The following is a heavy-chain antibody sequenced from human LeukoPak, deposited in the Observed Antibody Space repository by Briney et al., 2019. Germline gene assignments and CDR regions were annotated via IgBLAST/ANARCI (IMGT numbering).Heavy chain of an antibody. CDR3: ARAPYFQICYDSSGYLMHY. V-gene: IGHV3-74*03. CDR2: INGDGSST. Sequence: AGGSLRLSCAASGFTFSSYWMHWVRQAPGKGLLWVSRINGDGSSTTYADSVKGRFTISRDNAKNTLYLQMNSLRAEDTAVYYCARAPYFQICYDSSGYLMHYWGQGTLVTVSS. J-gene: IGHJ4*02. D-gene: IGHD3-22*01. CDR1: GFTFSSYW.